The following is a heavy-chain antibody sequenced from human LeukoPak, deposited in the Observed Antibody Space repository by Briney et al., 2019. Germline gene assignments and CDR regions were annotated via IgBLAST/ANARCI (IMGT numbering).Heavy chain of an antibody. V-gene: IGHV3-48*03. CDR1: GFTFSSYE. D-gene: IGHD1-26*01. CDR2: ISSSGSTI. CDR3: AKGIVGATRGADY. Sequence: GGSLRLSCAASGFTFSSYEMNWVRQAPGKGLEWVSYISSSGSTIYYADSVKGRFTISRDNSKNTLYLQMNSLRAEDTAVYYCAKGIVGATRGADYWGQGTLVTVSS. J-gene: IGHJ4*02.